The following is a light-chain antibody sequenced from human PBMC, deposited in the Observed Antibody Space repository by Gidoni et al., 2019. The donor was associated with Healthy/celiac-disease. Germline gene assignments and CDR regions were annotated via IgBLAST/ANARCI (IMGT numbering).Light chain of an antibody. V-gene: IGLV3-19*01. CDR3: NSRDSSGNRWV. J-gene: IGLJ3*02. CDR2: GKN. Sequence: SSELTNDPAVSVALGQTVRITCQGDSLRSYYASWYQQKPGQAPVLVIYGKNNRPSGIPDRFSGSSSGNTASLTITGAQAEDEADYYCNSRDSSGNRWVFGGGTKLTVL. CDR1: SLRSYY.